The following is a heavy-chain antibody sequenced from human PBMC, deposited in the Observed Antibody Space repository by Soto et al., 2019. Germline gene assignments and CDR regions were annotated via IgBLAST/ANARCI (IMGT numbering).Heavy chain of an antibody. Sequence: PSETLSLTCTVSGGSISSYSWSWIRQPPGKGLEWIGYIYYSGSTNYNPSLKSRVTISVDTSKNQFSLKLSSVTAADTAVYYCASATGYYYYYGMDVWGQGTTVTVSS. V-gene: IGHV4-59*01. CDR1: GGSISSYS. J-gene: IGHJ6*02. D-gene: IGHD2-15*01. CDR2: IYYSGST. CDR3: ASATGYYYYYGMDV.